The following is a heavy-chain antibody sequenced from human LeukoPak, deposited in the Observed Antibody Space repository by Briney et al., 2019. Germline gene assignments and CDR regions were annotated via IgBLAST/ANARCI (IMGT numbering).Heavy chain of an antibody. Sequence: GGSLRLSCAASGFTFSSYWMSWVRQAPGKGLEWVANIKQDGSEKYYADSVKGRFTISRDNSKNTLYLQMNSLRAEDTAVYYCARDPQVVGYFDWLTTYYFDYWGQGTLVTVSS. CDR3: ARDPQVVGYFDWLTTYYFDY. V-gene: IGHV3-7*01. CDR2: IKQDGSEK. D-gene: IGHD3-9*01. CDR1: GFTFSSYW. J-gene: IGHJ4*02.